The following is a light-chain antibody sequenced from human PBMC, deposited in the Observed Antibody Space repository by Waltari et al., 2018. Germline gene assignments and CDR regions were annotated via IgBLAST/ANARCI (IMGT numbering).Light chain of an antibody. CDR3: QQRSNWPPRLT. J-gene: IGKJ3*01. Sequence: EIVLTQSPATLSLSPGERATLSCRASQSVSRYLAWYQQKPGQAPRLLIYDASNRATGIPARFSGSGSGTDFTLTISSLEPEDFAVYYCQQRSNWPPRLTFGPGTKVDIK. CDR2: DAS. CDR1: QSVSRY. V-gene: IGKV3-11*01.